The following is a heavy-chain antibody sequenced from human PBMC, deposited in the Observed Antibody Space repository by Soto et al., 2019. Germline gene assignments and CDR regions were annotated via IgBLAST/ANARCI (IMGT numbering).Heavy chain of an antibody. CDR1: GGTFSSYA. Sequence: QVQLVQSGAEVKKPGSSVKVSCKVSGGTFSSYAISWVRQAPGQGLEWMGGIIPMFGTPNYAQNFQGRVTISADESTNTGCLDRSSLRSDDTAVYYCATARSTKVREVYGCIIDFCGQGTLVTVSS. CDR3: ATARSTKVREVYGCIIDF. J-gene: IGHJ4*02. CDR2: IIPMFGTP. V-gene: IGHV1-69*01. D-gene: IGHD3-10*01.